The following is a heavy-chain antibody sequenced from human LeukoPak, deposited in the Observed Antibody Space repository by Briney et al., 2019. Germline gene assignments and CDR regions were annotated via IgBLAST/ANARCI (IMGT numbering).Heavy chain of an antibody. CDR3: ARGPAGMGAFDI. D-gene: IGHD2-2*01. CDR2: TYYRAKWYN. CDR1: GDSVSSNSAA. J-gene: IGHJ3*02. V-gene: IGHV6-1*01. Sequence: SQTLSLTCAISGDSVSSNSAAWNWIRQSPSRGLEWLGRTYYRAKWYNEYAVSVKSRITISPDTTKNHFSLQLNSVIPEDTAVYYCARGPAGMGAFDIWGQGTMVTVSS.